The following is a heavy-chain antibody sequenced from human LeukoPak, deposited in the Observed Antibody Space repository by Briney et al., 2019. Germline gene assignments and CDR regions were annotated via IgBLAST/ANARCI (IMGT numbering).Heavy chain of an antibody. J-gene: IGHJ4*02. Sequence: PSETLSLTCTVSGGSISSGDYYWSWIRQPPGKGLEWIGYIYYSGSTYYNPSLKSRVTISVDTSKNQFSLKQSSVTAADTAVYYCASFYDCWSSPCDYWGQGTLVTVSS. D-gene: IGHD3-3*01. CDR3: ASFYDCWSSPCDY. V-gene: IGHV4-30-4*01. CDR1: GGSISSGDYY. CDR2: IYYSGST.